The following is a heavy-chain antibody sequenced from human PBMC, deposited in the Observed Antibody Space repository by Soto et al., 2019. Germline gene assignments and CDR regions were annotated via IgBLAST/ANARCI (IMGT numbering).Heavy chain of an antibody. D-gene: IGHD2-2*01. V-gene: IGHV3-15*01. CDR2: IKSKTDGGTT. Sequence: PGGSIRLSCAASGFTFSNAWMSWVRQAPGKGLEWVGRIKSKTDGGTTDYAAPVKGRFTISRDDSKNTLYLQMNSLKTEDTAVYYCTTDSIVVVPAAMRWIDPWGEGTLVTVSS. CDR3: TTDSIVVVPAAMRWIDP. J-gene: IGHJ5*02. CDR1: GFTFSNAW.